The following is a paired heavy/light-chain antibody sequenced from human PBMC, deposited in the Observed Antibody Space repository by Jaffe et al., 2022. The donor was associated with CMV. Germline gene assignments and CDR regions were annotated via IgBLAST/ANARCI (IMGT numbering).Light chain of an antibody. CDR1: SLRSYY. CDR3: NSRDSSGNHKV. CDR2: GKN. J-gene: IGLJ2*01. Sequence: SSELTQDPAVSVALGQTVRITCQGDSLRSYYASWYQQKPGQAPVLVIYGKNNRPSGIPDRFSGSSSGNTASLTITGAQAEDEADYYCNSRDSSGNHKVFGGGTKLTVL. V-gene: IGLV3-19*01.
Heavy chain of an antibody. CDR2: IYHSGST. V-gene: IGHV4-4*02. CDR1: GGSISSSNW. Sequence: QVQLQESGPGLVKPSGTLSLTCAVSGGSISSSNWWSWVRQPPGKGLEWIGEIYHSGSTNYNPSLKSRVTISVDKSKNQFSLKLSSVTAADTAVYYCASMLYYYGSGSYSPHSEQDYYMDVWGKGTTVTVSS. CDR3: ASMLYYYGSGSYSPHSEQDYYMDV. D-gene: IGHD3-10*01. J-gene: IGHJ6*03.